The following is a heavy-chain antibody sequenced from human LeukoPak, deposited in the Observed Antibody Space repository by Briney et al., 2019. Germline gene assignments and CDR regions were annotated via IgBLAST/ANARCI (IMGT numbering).Heavy chain of an antibody. CDR2: INPNSGGT. J-gene: IGHJ6*03. D-gene: IGHD3-3*01. Sequence: GASVKVSCKASGYTFTGYYMHWVRQAPGQGLEWMGRINPNSGGTNYAQKFQGRVTMTRDTSISTAYMELRSLRSDDTAVYYCARVITIFGNYYYYMDVWGKGTTVTVSS. CDR1: GYTFTGYY. CDR3: ARVITIFGNYYYYMDV. V-gene: IGHV1-2*06.